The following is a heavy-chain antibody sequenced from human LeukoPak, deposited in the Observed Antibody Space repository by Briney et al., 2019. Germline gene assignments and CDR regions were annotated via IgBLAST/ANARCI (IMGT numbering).Heavy chain of an antibody. CDR2: INWNGGST. CDR1: GFTFDDYG. CDR3: AREKEWDYYYYYMDV. J-gene: IGHJ6*03. D-gene: IGHD3-3*01. Sequence: GGSLRLSCAASGFTFDDYGMSWVRQAPGKGLEWVSGINWNGGSTGYADSVKGRFTISRDNAKNSLYLQMNSLRAEDTALYYCAREKEWDYYYYYMDVWGKGTTVSVSS. V-gene: IGHV3-20*04.